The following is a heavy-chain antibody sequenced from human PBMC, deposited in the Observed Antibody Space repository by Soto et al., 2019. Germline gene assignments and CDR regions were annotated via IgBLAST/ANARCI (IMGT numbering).Heavy chain of an antibody. J-gene: IGHJ4*02. CDR1: GFMFRSYG. CDR2: ISHDGSKK. Sequence: PGGSLRLSCAASGFMFRSYGMHWVRQSPGKGLEWVALISHDGSKKDYADPVQGRFTISRDKSNNTLYLQMDSLRPEDTAVYYCAKDRGRGSGTYYLCWGPGTLVTVSS. V-gene: IGHV3-30*18. D-gene: IGHD3-10*01. CDR3: AKDRGRGSGTYYLC.